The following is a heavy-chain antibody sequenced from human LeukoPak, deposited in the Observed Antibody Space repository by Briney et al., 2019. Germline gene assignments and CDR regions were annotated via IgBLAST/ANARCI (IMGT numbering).Heavy chain of an antibody. CDR2: ISGSVGLT. CDR1: GFTFSSYA. Sequence: GGSLRLSCAASGFTFSSYAVSWVRQAPGKGLEWVSAISGSVGLTYYADSVKGRFTISRDNSKNTLYLQMNSLRAEDTAVYYCAKSAVATMAFDYWGQGTLVTVSS. J-gene: IGHJ4*02. CDR3: AKSAVATMAFDY. V-gene: IGHV3-23*01. D-gene: IGHD5-12*01.